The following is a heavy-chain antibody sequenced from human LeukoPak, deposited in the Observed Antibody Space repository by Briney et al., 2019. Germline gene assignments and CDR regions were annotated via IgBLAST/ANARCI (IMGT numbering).Heavy chain of an antibody. J-gene: IGHJ5*02. V-gene: IGHV4-59*01. CDR1: GASISSYY. CDR2: IYYSGNT. CDR3: ARAALFGELLNWFDP. Sequence: SEPLSLTCTVSGASISSYYWSWIRQPPGKGLEWIGYIYYSGNTNYNPSLKSRVTISVDTSKNQFSLKLNSVTAADTAVYYCARAALFGELLNWFDPWGQGTLVTVSS. D-gene: IGHD3-10*02.